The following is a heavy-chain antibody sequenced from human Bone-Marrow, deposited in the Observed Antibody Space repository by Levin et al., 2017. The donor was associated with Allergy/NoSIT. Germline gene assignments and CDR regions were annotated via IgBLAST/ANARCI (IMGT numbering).Heavy chain of an antibody. CDR2: IYYSGST. D-gene: IGHD3-16*01. CDR3: ARFFSQGEMFDP. J-gene: IGHJ5*02. CDR1: GGSISSSSYY. Sequence: PSETLSLTCTVSGGSISSSSYYWGWIRQPPGKGLEWIGSIYYSGSTYYNPSLKSRVTISVDTSKNQFSLKLSSVTAADTAVYYCARFFSQGEMFDPWGQGTLVTVSS. V-gene: IGHV4-39*01.